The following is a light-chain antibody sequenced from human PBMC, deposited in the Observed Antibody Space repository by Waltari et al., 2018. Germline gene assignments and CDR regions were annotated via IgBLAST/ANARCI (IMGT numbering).Light chain of an antibody. CDR2: EVS. Sequence: QSALTQPASVSGSPGQSITISCTGTSSDIGIYNHVSCYQQHPGQAPRLMIYEVSDRPSGIANRFSGSKSGDTASLTISGLQAEDEADYYCSSYTTSSSWVFGGGTKLTVL. CDR1: SSDIGIYNH. CDR3: SSYTTSSSWV. V-gene: IGLV2-14*03. J-gene: IGLJ3*02.